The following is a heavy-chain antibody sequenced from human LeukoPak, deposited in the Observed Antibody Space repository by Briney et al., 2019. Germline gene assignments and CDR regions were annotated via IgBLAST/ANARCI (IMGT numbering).Heavy chain of an antibody. CDR2: IYYSGST. CDR3: ARDRGSYGGVDY. Sequence: SETLSLTCTVSGGSISSSSYYWGWIRQPPGKGLEWIGSIYYSGSTYYNPSLKSRVTISVDTSKNQFSLKLSSVTAADTAVYYCARDRGSYGGVDYWGQGTLVTVSS. J-gene: IGHJ4*02. V-gene: IGHV4-39*07. D-gene: IGHD1-26*01. CDR1: GGSISSSSYY.